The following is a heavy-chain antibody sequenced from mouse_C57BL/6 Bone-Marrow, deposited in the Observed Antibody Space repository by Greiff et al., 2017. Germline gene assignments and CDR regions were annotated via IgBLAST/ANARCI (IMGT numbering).Heavy chain of an antibody. V-gene: IGHV1-7*01. Sequence: VQLQQPGAELAKPGASVKLSCKASGYTFTSYWMHWVKQRPGQGLEWIGYINPSSGYTKYNQKFKDKATLTADKSSSTAYMQLSSLTYEDSAVYYCAKNYCGSSYCYWGQGTTLTVSS. CDR3: AKNYCGSSYCY. CDR1: GYTFTSYW. D-gene: IGHD1-1*01. J-gene: IGHJ2*01. CDR2: INPSSGYT.